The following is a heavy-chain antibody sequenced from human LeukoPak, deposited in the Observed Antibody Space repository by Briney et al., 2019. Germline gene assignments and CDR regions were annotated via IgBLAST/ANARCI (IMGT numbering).Heavy chain of an antibody. CDR1: GFTFSSYA. V-gene: IGHV3-23*01. D-gene: IGHD2/OR15-2a*01. J-gene: IGHJ5*02. Sequence: PGGSLRLSCAASGFTFSSYAMNWVRQAPGKGLEWVSAINGRGDNTYYADSVKGRFTISRDNSKSTLFLQMNSLRAEDTATYYCAKDRVSPGFNLFDPWGQGTLVTVSS. CDR3: AKDRVSPGFNLFDP. CDR2: INGRGDNT.